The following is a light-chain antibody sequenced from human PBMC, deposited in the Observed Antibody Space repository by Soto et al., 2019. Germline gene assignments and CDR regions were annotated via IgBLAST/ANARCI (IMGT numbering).Light chain of an antibody. Sequence: EIVMTQSPATLSVSPGERATLSCRASQSVSSTLAWYQPKPRQAPRHLIYDTSTRATGIPARFSGSGSGTEFALTISSLLSEDFADYYCQQYNSWPWTFGQGTKVDIK. CDR2: DTS. V-gene: IGKV3-15*01. J-gene: IGKJ1*01. CDR1: QSVSST. CDR3: QQYNSWPWT.